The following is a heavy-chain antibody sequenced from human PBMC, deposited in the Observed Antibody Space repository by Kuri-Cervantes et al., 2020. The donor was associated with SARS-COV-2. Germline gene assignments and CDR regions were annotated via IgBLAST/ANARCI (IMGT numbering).Heavy chain of an antibody. Sequence: SVKVSCKASGGTFSSYAISWVRQAPGQGLEWMGRIIPILGIANYAQKLQGRVTITADESTSTAYMELSSLRSEDTAVYYCARAGVAGYSSGWNPYYYYGMDVWGQGTTVTVSS. J-gene: IGHJ6*02. CDR2: IIPILGIA. D-gene: IGHD6-19*01. CDR3: ARAGVAGYSSGWNPYYYYGMDV. V-gene: IGHV1-69*04. CDR1: GGTFSSYA.